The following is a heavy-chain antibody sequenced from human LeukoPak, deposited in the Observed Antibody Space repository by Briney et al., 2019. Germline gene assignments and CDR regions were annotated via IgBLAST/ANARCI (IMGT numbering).Heavy chain of an antibody. V-gene: IGHV4-59*11. CDR3: ARSVDYFDNTGPHMMFDY. J-gene: IGHJ4*02. CDR2: IYYTGII. Sequence: PSETLSLTCNVSGDSITSHYWNWLRQPPGKGLEWLGYIYYTGIIKYNPSLTSRVSMSVDTSKNQFFLKMKSVTAADTAVYHCARSVDYFDNTGPHMMFDYWGQGSLVTVSS. CDR1: GDSITSHY. D-gene: IGHD3-22*01.